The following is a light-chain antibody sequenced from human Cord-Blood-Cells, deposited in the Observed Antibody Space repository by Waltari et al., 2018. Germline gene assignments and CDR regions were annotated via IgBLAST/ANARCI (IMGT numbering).Light chain of an antibody. Sequence: QSALTQPASVSGPPGQSITISCTGTSSDVGSYNLVSWYQQHPGKAPKLMIYEVSKRPSGVSNRFSGSKSGNMASLTISGLQAEDEADYYCCSYAGSSTVVFGGGTKLTVL. CDR3: CSYAGSSTVV. V-gene: IGLV2-23*02. CDR2: EVS. CDR1: SSDVGSYNL. J-gene: IGLJ2*01.